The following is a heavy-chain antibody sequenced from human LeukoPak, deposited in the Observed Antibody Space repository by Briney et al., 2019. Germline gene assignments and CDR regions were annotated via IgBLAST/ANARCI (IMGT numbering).Heavy chain of an antibody. CDR3: ARGEQQLDSHYYYGMDV. CDR2: INHSGST. J-gene: IGHJ6*04. CDR1: GGSFSGYY. Sequence: SETLSLTCAVYGGSFSGYYWSWIRQPPGKGLEWIGEINHSGSTNYNPSLKSRVTISVDTSKNQFSLKLSSVTAADTAVYYCARGEQQLDSHYYYGMDVWGKGTTVTASS. V-gene: IGHV4-34*01. D-gene: IGHD6-13*01.